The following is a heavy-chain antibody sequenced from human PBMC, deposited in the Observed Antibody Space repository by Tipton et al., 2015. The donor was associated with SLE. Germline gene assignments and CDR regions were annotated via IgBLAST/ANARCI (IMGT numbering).Heavy chain of an antibody. CDR1: GGSFSGYY. Sequence: LRLSCAVYGGSFSGYYWSWTRQPPGKGLEWIGEINHSGSTNYNPSLKSRVTISVDTSKNQFSLKLSSVTAADTAVYYCARGPGFGRSTSYFDYWGQGTLVTVSS. CDR2: INHSGST. CDR3: ARGPGFGRSTSYFDY. V-gene: IGHV4-34*01. D-gene: IGHD3-10*01. J-gene: IGHJ4*02.